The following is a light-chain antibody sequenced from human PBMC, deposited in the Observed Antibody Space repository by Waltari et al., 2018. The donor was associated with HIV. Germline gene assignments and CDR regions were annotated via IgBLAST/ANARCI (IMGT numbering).Light chain of an antibody. CDR3: SSYTSSSTYV. J-gene: IGLJ1*01. Sequence: QSALTQPASASGSPGQSIPIPCTGTSSDVGGYHYVSWYQQHPGKAPKLMIYEVSNRPSGVSNRFSGSKSGNTASLTISGLQAEDEADYYCSSYTSSSTYVFGTGTKVTVL. CDR2: EVS. V-gene: IGLV2-14*01. CDR1: SSDVGGYHY.